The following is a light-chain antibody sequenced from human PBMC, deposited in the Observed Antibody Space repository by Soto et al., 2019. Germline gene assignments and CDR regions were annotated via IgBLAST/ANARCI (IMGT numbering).Light chain of an antibody. V-gene: IGKV3-20*01. Sequence: EIVLTQSPGTLSLSPGERATLSCRASQTMRSSHLAWYQQKPGQAPRLLIYGASTRTFDVPDRFSGSGSGTNFTLTISRLQPEDFAVYYCQQYGSSSWTFGQGTKVDIK. J-gene: IGKJ1*01. CDR2: GAS. CDR3: QQYGSSSWT. CDR1: QTMRSSH.